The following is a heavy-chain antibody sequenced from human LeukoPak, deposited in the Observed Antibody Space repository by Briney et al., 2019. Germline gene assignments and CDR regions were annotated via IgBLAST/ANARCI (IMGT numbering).Heavy chain of an antibody. Sequence: GGSLRLSCTASGFSLSGYWMSWVRQAPGKGPEWLANIKEDGSRRYYSESVRGRFTISRDNSKNTLYLQMNSLRAEDTAVYYCANGPDNTGPDWGQGTLVTVSS. CDR2: IKEDGSRR. D-gene: IGHD1-1*01. J-gene: IGHJ4*02. V-gene: IGHV3-7*03. CDR3: ANGPDNTGPD. CDR1: GFSLSGYW.